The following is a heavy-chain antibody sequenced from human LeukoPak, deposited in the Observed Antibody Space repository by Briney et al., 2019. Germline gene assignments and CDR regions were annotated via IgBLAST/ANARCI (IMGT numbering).Heavy chain of an antibody. J-gene: IGHJ6*03. CDR1: GYTFTNYW. V-gene: IGHV5-51*01. Sequence: GESLKISCKASGYTFTNYWIGWVRQTPWKGLEWMGIIYPDDSDTKYSPSFQGHVTISVDESISTAYLQWSSLKASDTAIYYCARHEVGGDSSSGYEYYYYMDVWGKGTAVTVFS. CDR3: ARHEVGGDSSSGYEYYYYMDV. D-gene: IGHD3-3*01. CDR2: IYPDDSDT.